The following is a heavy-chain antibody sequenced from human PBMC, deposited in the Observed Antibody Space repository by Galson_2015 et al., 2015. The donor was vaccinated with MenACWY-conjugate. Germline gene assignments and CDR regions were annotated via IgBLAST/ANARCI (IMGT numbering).Heavy chain of an antibody. Sequence: SLRLSCAASGFTFSSYSMNWVRQAPGKGLEWVSYISSSSSTIYYADSVKGRFTISRDNAKNSLYLQMNSLRDEDTAVYYCARDHYDILALGGQPSYYFDYWGQGTLVTVSS. D-gene: IGHD3-9*01. V-gene: IGHV3-48*02. J-gene: IGHJ4*02. CDR3: ARDHYDILALGGQPSYYFDY. CDR1: GFTFSSYS. CDR2: ISSSSSTI.